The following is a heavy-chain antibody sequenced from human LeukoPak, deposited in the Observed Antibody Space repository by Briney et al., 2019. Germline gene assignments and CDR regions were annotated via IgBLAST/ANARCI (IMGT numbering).Heavy chain of an antibody. V-gene: IGHV4-30-2*01. D-gene: IGHD4-17*01. J-gene: IGHJ5*02. CDR3: ARGATVTLVEGWFDP. Sequence: SETLSLTCAVSGGSISSDGYSWIWNRQPPGKDLEGIGYIYHSSSNYYNPSLKSRVTISVNRSKNHFTLKLSSVTAAATAVYYCARGATVTLVEGWFDPWGQGTLVTVCS. CDR1: GGSISSDGYS. CDR2: IYHSSSN.